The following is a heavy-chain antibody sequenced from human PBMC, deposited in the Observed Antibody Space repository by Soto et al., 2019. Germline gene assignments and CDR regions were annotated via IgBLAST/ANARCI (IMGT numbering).Heavy chain of an antibody. CDR1: GFSVTSNKY. CDR3: AGESREGAEIGCILMRDACYV. D-gene: IGHD3-9*01. Sequence: QVQLQESGPGLVKPSGTLSLTCTVSGFSVTSNKYWSWVRQSPGKALEWIGEIYHSGTTYYTPSRCGRANGQKGKRNKPPLRRSSAHSATDPPCISVAGESREGAEIGCILMRDACYVWWQTT. CDR2: IYHSGTT. J-gene: IGHJ3*01. V-gene: IGHV4-4*02.